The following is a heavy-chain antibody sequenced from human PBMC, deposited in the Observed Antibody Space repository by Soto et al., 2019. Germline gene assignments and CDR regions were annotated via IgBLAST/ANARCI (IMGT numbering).Heavy chain of an antibody. CDR1: GFTFNTYA. Sequence: GGSLRLSCAASGFTFNTYAMTWVRQTPGKGLEWVSFITTRGARTYYADPVRGRFTISTDSSRNTLYLQMNSLRPDDTAVYFCARYRSDGSASFDSWGQGTRATVSS. J-gene: IGHJ4*02. V-gene: IGHV3-23*01. D-gene: IGHD3-9*01. CDR3: ARYRSDGSASFDS. CDR2: ITTRGART.